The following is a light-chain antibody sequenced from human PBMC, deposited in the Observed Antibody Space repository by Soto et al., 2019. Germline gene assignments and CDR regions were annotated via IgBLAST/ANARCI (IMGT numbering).Light chain of an antibody. Sequence: QSVLTQPASVSGSPGQSITISCTGTSSDVGGYNYVSWYQQHPGKAPKLMIYDVSNRPSGVSNRFSGSKSGNTASLTISGLQAEDEADYYFSSYTRSSTVVFGGGTKVTVL. J-gene: IGLJ2*01. CDR2: DVS. V-gene: IGLV2-14*01. CDR1: SSDVGGYNY. CDR3: SSYTRSSTVV.